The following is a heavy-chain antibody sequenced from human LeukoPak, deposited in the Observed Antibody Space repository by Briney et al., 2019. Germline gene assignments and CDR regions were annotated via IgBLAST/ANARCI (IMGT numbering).Heavy chain of an antibody. CDR3: AKGFEVTYCSSSSCWGDAFDI. D-gene: IGHD2-15*01. V-gene: IGHV3-30*18. Sequence: GGSLRLSCVASGFTFSTYGMHWVRQAPGKGLEWVAVISYDGSNKYYADSVKGRFTISRDNSKNTLYLQMNSLRVEDTAVYYWAKGFEVTYCSSSSCWGDAFDIWGQGTMVTVSS. CDR2: ISYDGSNK. J-gene: IGHJ3*02. CDR1: GFTFSTYG.